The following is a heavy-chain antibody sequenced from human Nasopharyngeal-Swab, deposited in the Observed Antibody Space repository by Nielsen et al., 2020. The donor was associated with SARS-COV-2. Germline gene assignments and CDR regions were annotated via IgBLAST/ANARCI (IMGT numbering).Heavy chain of an antibody. D-gene: IGHD3-16*02. V-gene: IGHV3-7*03. J-gene: IGHJ6*03. Sequence: GESLNTSCASSGFSLSTYWMTWVRQPPGKGLEWVANIKQDGSEKYYVDSVKGRFTVSRDNPKNLLYLQVNSLRAEDTAVYYCARQGVFVPAYFHQYYMDVWGKGTTVTVSS. CDR1: GFSLSTYW. CDR3: ARQGVFVPAYFHQYYMDV. CDR2: IKQDGSEK.